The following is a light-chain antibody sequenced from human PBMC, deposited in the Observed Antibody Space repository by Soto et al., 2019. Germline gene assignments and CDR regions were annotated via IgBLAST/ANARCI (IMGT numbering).Light chain of an antibody. CDR3: QKSYCIPWT. CDR2: AGS. Sequence: DIQLTQSPSSLSASVGDRVTITCRASQPISSHLNWFQQKPGKAPRLLIYAGSRFLGGVPLRVSASGSCRDFTLTISSLQPEDFATYVCQKSYCIPWTFGQGAKVEIK. CDR1: QPISSH. J-gene: IGKJ1*01. V-gene: IGKV1-39*01.